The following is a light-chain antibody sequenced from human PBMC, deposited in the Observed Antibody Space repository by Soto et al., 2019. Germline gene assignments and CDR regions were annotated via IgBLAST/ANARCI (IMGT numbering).Light chain of an antibody. Sequence: QSALTQPASVSGSPGQSITISCTGSSSDVGRYNRVSWYQHHPGKAPKLLISEVSNRPSGVSNRFSGSKSGYTASLTISGLQAEDEADYYCNSHTSGDFRVFGTGTKVTVL. CDR2: EVS. V-gene: IGLV2-14*01. CDR3: NSHTSGDFRV. J-gene: IGLJ1*01. CDR1: SSDVGRYNR.